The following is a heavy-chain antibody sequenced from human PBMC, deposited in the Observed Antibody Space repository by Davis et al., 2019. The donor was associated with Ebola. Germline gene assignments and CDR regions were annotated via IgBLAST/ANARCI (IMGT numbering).Heavy chain of an antibody. J-gene: IGHJ6*02. CDR2: IRSKANSYAT. CDR3: TTNYGDNEDV. D-gene: IGHD4-17*01. Sequence: ESPKISCAASGLTFSGSAMHWVRQASGKGLEWVGRIRSKANSYATAYAASVKGRFTISRDDSKNTTYLQMNSLKTEDTAVYYCTTNYGDNEDVWGQGTTVTVSS. CDR1: GLTFSGSA. V-gene: IGHV3-73*01.